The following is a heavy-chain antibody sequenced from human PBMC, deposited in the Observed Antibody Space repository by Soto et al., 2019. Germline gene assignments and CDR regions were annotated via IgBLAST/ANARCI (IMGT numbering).Heavy chain of an antibody. J-gene: IGHJ6*02. Sequence: LTCTVSGGSTSSYYWSWIRQPPGKGLEWIGYIYYSGSTNYNPSLKSRVTISVDPSKNQFSLKLSSVTAADTAVYYCARHHFYCTGGSCYLQAYHYYGLDVWGQGTTVTVSS. CDR1: GGSTSSYY. V-gene: IGHV4-59*08. D-gene: IGHD2-15*01. CDR3: ARHHFYCTGGSCYLQAYHYYGLDV. CDR2: IYYSGST.